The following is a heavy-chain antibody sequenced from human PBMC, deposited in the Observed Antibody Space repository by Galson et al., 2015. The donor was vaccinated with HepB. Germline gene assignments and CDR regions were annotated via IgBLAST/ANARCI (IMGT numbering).Heavy chain of an antibody. CDR2: ISSSSSTI. D-gene: IGHD6-19*01. CDR3: ARDYSSGWFFRYYFDY. V-gene: IGHV3-48*04. CDR1: GFTFSSYS. Sequence: SLRLSCAASGFTFSSYSMNWVRQAPGKGLEWVSYISSSSSTIYYADSVKGRFTISRDNAKNSLYLQMNSLRAEDTAVYYCARDYSSGWFFRYYFDYRGQGTLVTVSS. J-gene: IGHJ4*02.